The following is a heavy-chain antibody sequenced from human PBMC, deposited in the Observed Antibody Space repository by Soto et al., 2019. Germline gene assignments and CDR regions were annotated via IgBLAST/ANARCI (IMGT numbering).Heavy chain of an antibody. Sequence: SETLSLTCTVSGGSISSGGYYWSWIRQHPGKGLEWIGYIYYSGSTYYNPSLKSRVTISVDTSKNQFSLKLSSVTAADTAVYYCARGPYSYDSSGYVSQKSAEYFQHWGQGTLVTVSS. D-gene: IGHD3-22*01. CDR2: IYYSGST. J-gene: IGHJ1*01. V-gene: IGHV4-31*03. CDR1: GGSISSGGYY. CDR3: ARGPYSYDSSGYVSQKSAEYFQH.